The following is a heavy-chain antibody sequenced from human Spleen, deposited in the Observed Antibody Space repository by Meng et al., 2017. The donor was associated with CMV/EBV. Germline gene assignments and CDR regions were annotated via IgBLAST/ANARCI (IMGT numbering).Heavy chain of an antibody. CDR3: ARGLGEERYYGMDV. CDR1: GGTFSSYA. V-gene: IGHV1-69*05. D-gene: IGHD3-10*01. J-gene: IGHJ6*02. Sequence: SVKVSCKASGGTFSSYALSWVRQAPGQGLEWMGGTVSIFGPSKYAQKFQGRVTIITDESTSTAYMEIRSLRSEDTGVYYCARGLGEERYYGMDVWGQGTTVTVSS. CDR2: TVSIFGPS.